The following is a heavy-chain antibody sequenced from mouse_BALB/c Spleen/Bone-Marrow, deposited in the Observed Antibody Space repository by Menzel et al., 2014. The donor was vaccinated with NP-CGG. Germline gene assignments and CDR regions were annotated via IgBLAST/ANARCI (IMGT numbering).Heavy chain of an antibody. J-gene: IGHJ2*01. CDR2: IWAGGST. CDR3: ARDRGYYKDVGDY. Sequence: VKVVESGLGLVAPSQSLSITCTVSGFSLTSYGVHWVRQPPGKGLEWLGVIWAGGSTNYNSALMSRLSISKDNSESQVFLKMNSLQTDDTAIYYCARDRGYYKDVGDYWGQGTTLTVSS. V-gene: IGHV2-9*02. D-gene: IGHD2-3*01. CDR1: GFSLTSYG.